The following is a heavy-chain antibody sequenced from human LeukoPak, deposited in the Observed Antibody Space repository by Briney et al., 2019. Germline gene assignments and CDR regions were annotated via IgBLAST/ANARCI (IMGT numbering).Heavy chain of an antibody. CDR1: GYTFTGYY. CDR2: INPNSGGT. V-gene: IGHV1-2*06. J-gene: IGHJ6*03. Sequence: ASVKVSCKASGYTFTGYYMHWVRQAPGQGLEWMGRINPNSGGTNYAQKFQGRVTMTRDTSISTAYMELSRLRSDDTAVDYCARTYSRSPKAGGYFMDVWGKGTTVNGSS. CDR3: ARTYSRSPKAGGYFMDV. D-gene: IGHD6-13*01.